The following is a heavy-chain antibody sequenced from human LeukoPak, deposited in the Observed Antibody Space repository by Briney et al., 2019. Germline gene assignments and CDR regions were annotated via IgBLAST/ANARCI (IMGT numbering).Heavy chain of an antibody. Sequence: GGSLRLSCAASGFTYSSYAMHWVRQAPGKGLEWVAVISYDGSNKYYADSVKGRFTISRDNSKNTLYLQMNSLRAEGTAVYYCARDSMATKISGAFDIWGQGTMVTVSS. J-gene: IGHJ3*02. CDR1: GFTYSSYA. CDR3: ARDSMATKISGAFDI. CDR2: ISYDGSNK. D-gene: IGHD5-24*01. V-gene: IGHV3-30-3*01.